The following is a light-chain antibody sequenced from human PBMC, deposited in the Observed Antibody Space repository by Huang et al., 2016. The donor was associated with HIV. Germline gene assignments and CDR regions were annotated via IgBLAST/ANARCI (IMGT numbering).Light chain of an antibody. Sequence: EFVLTQSPATLSLSPGERATLSCSARQTVRSYLAWYRQKPGQATRLLIYDASTRATGIRARFSGTESGTDFNLTISSLEPEDFAVYSCQQRINWPPGYTFGRGTKLEIK. CDR2: DAS. CDR1: QTVRSY. CDR3: QQRINWPPGYT. J-gene: IGKJ2*01. V-gene: IGKV3-11*01.